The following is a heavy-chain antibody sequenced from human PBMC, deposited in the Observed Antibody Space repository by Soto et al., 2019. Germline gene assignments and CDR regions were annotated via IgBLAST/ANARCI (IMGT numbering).Heavy chain of an antibody. J-gene: IGHJ4*02. D-gene: IGHD3-9*01. V-gene: IGHV3-23*01. CDR2: ISGSGGST. CDR1: GFTFSSYA. CDR3: AKATPTPNYYDILTGLNY. Sequence: EVQLLESGGGLVQPGGSLRLSCAASGFTFSSYAMSWVRQAPGKGLEWVSAISGSGGSTYYADSVKGRFTISRDNSKNSLYLHMNSLSAEDTAVYYCAKATPTPNYYDILTGLNYWGQGTLVTVSS.